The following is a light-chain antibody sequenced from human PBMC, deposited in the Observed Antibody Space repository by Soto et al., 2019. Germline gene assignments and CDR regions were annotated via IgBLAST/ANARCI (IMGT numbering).Light chain of an antibody. V-gene: IGKV1-39*01. CDR1: QTIDSY. CDR2: AAS. Sequence: DIQMTRSPSSLSASVGDRVTITCRASQTIDSYLNWFQQKPGMAPKLLIYAASKLQSGVPSRFRGSGSGTDFTLTIDTLQPDDFASYYCQQTRSGITFGQGTRLEIK. CDR3: QQTRSGIT. J-gene: IGKJ5*01.